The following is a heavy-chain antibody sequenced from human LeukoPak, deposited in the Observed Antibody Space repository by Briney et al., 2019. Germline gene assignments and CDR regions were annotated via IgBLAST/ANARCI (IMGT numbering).Heavy chain of an antibody. J-gene: IGHJ4*02. Sequence: SSKASGGTFSSYAMHWVRQAPGKGLEWVAVISYDGSNKYYADSVKGRFTISRDNSKNTLYLQMNSLRAEDTAVYYCARAAAGTRSPTFVWGQGTLVTVSS. CDR3: ARAAAGTRSPTFV. CDR2: ISYDGSNK. D-gene: IGHD6-13*01. V-gene: IGHV3-30-3*01. CDR1: GGTFSSYA.